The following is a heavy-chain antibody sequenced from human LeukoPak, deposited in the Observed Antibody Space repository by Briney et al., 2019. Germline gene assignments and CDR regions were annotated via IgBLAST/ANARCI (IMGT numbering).Heavy chain of an antibody. CDR2: IYYSGST. D-gene: IGHD1-26*01. J-gene: IGHJ4*02. CDR1: GGSISSGDYY. Sequence: SQTLSLTCTVSGGSISSGDYYWSWIRQPPGKGLEWIGYIYYSGSTYYNPSLKSRVTISVDTSKNHFSLKLSSVTAADTAVYYCVREAAVGYYFDSWGQGTLVTVSS. CDR3: VREAAVGYYFDS. V-gene: IGHV4-30-4*08.